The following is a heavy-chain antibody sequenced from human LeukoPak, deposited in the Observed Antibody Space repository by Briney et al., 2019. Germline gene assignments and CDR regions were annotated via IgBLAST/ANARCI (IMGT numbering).Heavy chain of an antibody. CDR3: AKNQQYYYYGMDV. J-gene: IGHJ6*02. D-gene: IGHD6-13*01. Sequence: GGSLRLSCAASGFTFSSYWMSWVRQAPGKGLEWVANIKQDGSEKYYVDSVKGRFTISRDNAKNSLYLQMNGLRAEDTAVYYCAKNQQYYYYGMDVWGQGTTATVSS. CDR2: IKQDGSEK. V-gene: IGHV3-7*01. CDR1: GFTFSSYW.